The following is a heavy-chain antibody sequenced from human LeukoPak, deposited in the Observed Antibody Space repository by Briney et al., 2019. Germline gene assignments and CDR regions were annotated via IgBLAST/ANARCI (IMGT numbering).Heavy chain of an antibody. V-gene: IGHV3-21*01. CDR2: ISSSSSYI. Sequence: GGSLRLSCAASGFTFSSYSMNWVRQAPGKGLEWVSSISSSSSYIYYADSVKGRFTISRDNAKNPLYLQMNSLRAEDTAVYYCAREVPQARPFDYWGQGTLVTVSS. CDR3: AREVPQARPFDY. CDR1: GFTFSSYS. D-gene: IGHD6-6*01. J-gene: IGHJ4*02.